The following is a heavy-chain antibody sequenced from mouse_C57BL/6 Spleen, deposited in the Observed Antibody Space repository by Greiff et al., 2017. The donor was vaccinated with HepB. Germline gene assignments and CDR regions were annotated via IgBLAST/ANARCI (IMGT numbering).Heavy chain of an antibody. D-gene: IGHD1-1*01. CDR3: VTTTVVHYAMDY. CDR1: GFSFNTYA. J-gene: IGHJ4*01. CDR2: IRSKSNNYAT. V-gene: IGHV10-1*01. Sequence: EVMLVESGGGLVQPKGSLKLSCAASGFSFNTYAMNWVRQAPGKGLEWVARIRSKSNNYATYYADSVKDRFTISRDDSESMLYLQMNNLKTEDTAMYYCVTTTVVHYAMDYWGQGTSVTVSS.